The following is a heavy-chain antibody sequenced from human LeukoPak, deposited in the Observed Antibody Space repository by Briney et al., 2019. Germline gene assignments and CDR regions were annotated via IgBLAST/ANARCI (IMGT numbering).Heavy chain of an antibody. Sequence: SETLSLTCAVYGGSFSGYYWSWIRQPPGKGLEWIGNIDYSGTTYNNPSLQSRVTISVDTPKNQFSLKMNSVTAADTAVYYCARDVLFNDSSLYRIRLFDYWGQGTLVTVSS. D-gene: IGHD3-22*01. V-gene: IGHV4-34*01. CDR2: IDYSGTT. CDR3: ARDVLFNDSSLYRIRLFDY. J-gene: IGHJ4*02. CDR1: GGSFSGYY.